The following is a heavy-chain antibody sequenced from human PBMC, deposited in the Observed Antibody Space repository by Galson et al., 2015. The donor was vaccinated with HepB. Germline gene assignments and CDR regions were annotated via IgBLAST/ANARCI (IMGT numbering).Heavy chain of an antibody. D-gene: IGHD7-27*01. CDR1: GFTLTTYG. Sequence: SLRLSCAASGFTLTTYGMRWVRQAPGKGLEWVAVIWYDGSNRDYADSVKGRFTISRDNSKNTLYLQMNSLRAEDTAVYYCARINWDDAFDIWGQGTMVTVSS. J-gene: IGHJ3*02. V-gene: IGHV3-33*08. CDR3: ARINWDDAFDI. CDR2: IWYDGSNR.